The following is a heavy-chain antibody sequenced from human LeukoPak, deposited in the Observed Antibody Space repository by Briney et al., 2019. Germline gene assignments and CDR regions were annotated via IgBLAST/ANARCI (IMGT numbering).Heavy chain of an antibody. D-gene: IGHD3-3*01. J-gene: IGHJ4*02. CDR3: ARSYDRGNYFDF. CDR2: IFGTGST. CDR1: GASISSYY. Sequence: SETLSLTCAVSGASISSYYWSWIRHPAGKGLEWIGRIFGTGSTNYSPSLKSRVTMSVDTSKNQFSLNLNSVTAADTAVYYCARSYDRGNYFDFWGQGTLVTVSS. V-gene: IGHV4-4*07.